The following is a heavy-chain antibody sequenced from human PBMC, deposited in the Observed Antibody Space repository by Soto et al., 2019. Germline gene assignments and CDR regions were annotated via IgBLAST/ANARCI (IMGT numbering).Heavy chain of an antibody. CDR2: ISSSSTTT. Sequence: GSLRLSCAVSGFTFSSYTMNWVRQAPGKGLEWVSYISSSSTTTYYADSVKGRFTISRDNAKSSLYLQMNSLRDEDTAVYYCASTRYSGYDRTDAFDIWGQGTMVTVSS. CDR3: ASTRYSGYDRTDAFDI. CDR1: GFTFSSYT. D-gene: IGHD5-12*01. J-gene: IGHJ3*02. V-gene: IGHV3-48*02.